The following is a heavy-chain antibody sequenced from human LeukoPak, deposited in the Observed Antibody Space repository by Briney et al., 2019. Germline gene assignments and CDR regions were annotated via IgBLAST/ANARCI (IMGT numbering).Heavy chain of an antibody. CDR3: ARSYYYDSSGYSDDYFDY. Sequence: LETLSLTCTVSGGSISSYYWSWIRQPAGKGLEWIGRIYTSGSTNYNPSLKSRVTMSVDTSKNQFSLKLSSVTAADTAVYYCARSYYYDSSGYSDDYFDYWGQGTLVTVSS. D-gene: IGHD3-22*01. CDR2: IYTSGST. CDR1: GGSISSYY. J-gene: IGHJ4*02. V-gene: IGHV4-4*07.